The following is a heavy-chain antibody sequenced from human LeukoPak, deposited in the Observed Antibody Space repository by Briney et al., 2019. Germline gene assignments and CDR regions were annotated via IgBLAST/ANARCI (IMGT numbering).Heavy chain of an antibody. V-gene: IGHV3-23*01. CDR2: ISGSGGST. Sequence: PGGSLRLSCAASGFTFSSYAMSWVRQAPGKGLEWVSAISGSGGSTYYADSVKGRFTISRDNAKNSLYLQMNSLRAEDTALYYCARDRDYYDSSGQPDYWGQGTLVTVSS. D-gene: IGHD3-22*01. J-gene: IGHJ4*02. CDR3: ARDRDYYDSSGQPDY. CDR1: GFTFSSYA.